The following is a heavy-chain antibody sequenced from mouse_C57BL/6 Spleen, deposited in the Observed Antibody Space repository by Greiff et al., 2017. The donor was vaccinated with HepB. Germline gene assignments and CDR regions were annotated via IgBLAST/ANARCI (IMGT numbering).Heavy chain of an antibody. V-gene: IGHV1-52*01. CDR3: ARDSLYGSSYYCDY. D-gene: IGHD1-1*01. CDR1: GYTFTSYW. J-gene: IGHJ2*01. CDR2: IDPSDSET. Sequence: QVQLQQPGAELVRPGSSVKLSCKASGYTFTSYWMHWVKQRPIQGLEWIGNIDPSDSETHYNQKFKDKATLTVDKSSSTAYMQLSSLTSEDSAVYYCARDSLYGSSYYCDYWGQGTTLTVSS.